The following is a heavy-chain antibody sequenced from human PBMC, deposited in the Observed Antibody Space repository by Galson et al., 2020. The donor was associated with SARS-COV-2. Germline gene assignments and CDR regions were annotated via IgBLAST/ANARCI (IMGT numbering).Heavy chain of an antibody. CDR1: GYTFTDYD. CDR3: ARDSETDYFNY. Sequence: ASVTVSCKASGYTFTDYDITWVRQAPGQGLEWMGWITPHNGDTRYAQNLQDRVTLTTDTSTNTAHMELRSLRSDDTAVYYCARDSETDYFNYWGQGSLVTVSS. J-gene: IGHJ4*02. CDR2: ITPHNGDT. V-gene: IGHV1-18*01.